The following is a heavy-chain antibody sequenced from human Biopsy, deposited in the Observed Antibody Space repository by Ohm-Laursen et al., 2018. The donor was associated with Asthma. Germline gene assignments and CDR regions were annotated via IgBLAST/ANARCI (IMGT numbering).Heavy chain of an antibody. CDR3: AKSADYYDSTDYLDF. D-gene: IGHD3-22*01. CDR2: ISWNSGNI. J-gene: IGHJ4*01. V-gene: IGHV3-9*01. Sequence: SLRLSCSASGFSFDDCAMHWVRHAPGKGLEWVSSISWNSGNIDYAVSVKGRFTISRDNAKNSLYLQMQSLRPEDTAFYYCAKSADYYDSTDYLDFWGRGTLVTVSS. CDR1: GFSFDDCA.